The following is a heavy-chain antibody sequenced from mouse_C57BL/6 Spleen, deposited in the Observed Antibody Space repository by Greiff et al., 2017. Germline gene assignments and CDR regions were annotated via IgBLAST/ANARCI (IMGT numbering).Heavy chain of an antibody. CDR1: GYTFTSYW. Sequence: QVQLQQSGAELVRPGTSVKLSCKASGYTFTSYWMHWVKQRPGQGLEWIGVIDPSDSYTNSNQKFKGKATLTVDTSSSTAYMQLSSLTSEDSAVYYCARNCDCYYVAYWGQGTLVTVSA. CDR3: ARNCDCYYVAY. V-gene: IGHV1-59*01. CDR2: IDPSDSYT. D-gene: IGHD2-3*01. J-gene: IGHJ3*01.